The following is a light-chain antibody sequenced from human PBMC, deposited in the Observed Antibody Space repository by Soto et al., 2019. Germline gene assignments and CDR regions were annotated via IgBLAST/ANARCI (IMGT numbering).Light chain of an antibody. V-gene: IGLV1-47*01. J-gene: IGLJ1*01. CDR1: SSNIGSNF. CDR2: RNN. CDR3: ATWDDSLNCFYV. Sequence: QSVLTQPPSASGTPGQEVTISCCGSSSNIGSNFVYWYQQLPGPAPKLLIYRNNQRPSGVPYRFSGYKSGTSASLAISVLRSDYEADYFCATWDDSLNCFYVFGTGTKVTVL.